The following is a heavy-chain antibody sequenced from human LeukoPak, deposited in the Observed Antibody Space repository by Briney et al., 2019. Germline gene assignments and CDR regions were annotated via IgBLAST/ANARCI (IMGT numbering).Heavy chain of an antibody. CDR1: GFTFSSYS. D-gene: IGHD3-22*01. V-gene: IGHV3-74*01. CDR3: ARGLYYYDSSGYYAWFDP. Sequence: GGSLRLSCAASGFTFSSYSMNWVRQAPGKGLVWVSRINSDGSSTSYADSVKGRFTISRDNAKNTLYLQMNSLRAEDTAVYYCARGLYYYDSSGYYAWFDPWGQGTLVTVSS. J-gene: IGHJ5*02. CDR2: INSDGSST.